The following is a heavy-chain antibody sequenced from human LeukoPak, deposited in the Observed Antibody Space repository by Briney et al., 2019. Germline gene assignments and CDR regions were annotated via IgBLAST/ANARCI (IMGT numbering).Heavy chain of an antibody. J-gene: IGHJ4*02. V-gene: IGHV4-34*01. CDR2: ISHSGST. CDR1: GGSFSGYY. CDR3: ARGGVGASREYDY. Sequence: SETLSLTCAVYGGSFSGYYWSWIRQPPGKWLEWIGEISHSGSTNYNPSLKSRVTISVDTSKNQFSLKLSSVTAADTAVHYCARGGVGASREYDYWGQGTLVTVSS. D-gene: IGHD1-26*01.